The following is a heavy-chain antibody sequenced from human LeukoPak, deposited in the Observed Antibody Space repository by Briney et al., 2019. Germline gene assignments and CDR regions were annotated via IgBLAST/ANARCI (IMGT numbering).Heavy chain of an antibody. V-gene: IGHV4-34*01. CDR3: ARDLGYYGSGSRGYMDV. J-gene: IGHJ6*03. CDR2: INHSGST. CDR1: GGSFSGYY. Sequence: SETLSLTCAVYGGSFSGYYWSWIRQPPGKGLEWIGEINHSGSTNYNPSLKSRVTISVDTSKNQFSLKLSSVTAADTAVYYCARDLGYYGSGSRGYMDVWGKGTTVTISS. D-gene: IGHD3-10*01.